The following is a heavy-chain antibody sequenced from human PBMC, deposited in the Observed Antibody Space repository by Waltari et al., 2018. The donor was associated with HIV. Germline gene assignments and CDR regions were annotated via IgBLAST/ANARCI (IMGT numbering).Heavy chain of an antibody. Sequence: QVQLQQWGAGLLKPSETLSLTCAVYGGSFSGYSWSWIRQPPGKGLEWIGEINHSGSTNYNPSLKSRVTISVDTSKNQFSLKLSSVTAADTAVYYCARVMATSFDYWGQGTLVTVSS. V-gene: IGHV4-34*01. CDR1: GGSFSGYS. D-gene: IGHD5-12*01. CDR2: INHSGST. CDR3: ARVMATSFDY. J-gene: IGHJ4*02.